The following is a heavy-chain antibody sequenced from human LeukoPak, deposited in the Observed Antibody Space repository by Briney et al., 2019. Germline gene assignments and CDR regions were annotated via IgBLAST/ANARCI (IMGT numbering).Heavy chain of an antibody. Sequence: GSSVKVSCKASGGTFNDYAINWVRQAPGQGLEWMGRIIPMFNTPNYAQKFQGRVTITADESTSTGYMEVSSLRPEGTAVYFCAKGRAMDYNYDMDVWGQGTTVTISS. V-gene: IGHV1-69*15. J-gene: IGHJ6*02. CDR2: IIPMFNTP. CDR1: GGTFNDYA. CDR3: AKGRAMDYNYDMDV.